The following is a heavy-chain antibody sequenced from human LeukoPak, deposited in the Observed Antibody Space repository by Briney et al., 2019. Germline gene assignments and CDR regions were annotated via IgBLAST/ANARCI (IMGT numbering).Heavy chain of an antibody. D-gene: IGHD3-16*02. J-gene: IGHJ4*02. V-gene: IGHV4-39*01. CDR2: IDYSGSN. Sequence: SETLSLTCAASGGSISSSSYYWGWIGQPPGKGLEWVGSIDYSGSNYYNPSLKRRATSSVDSSKHQFTLKLSSVTDADTAVCYCASIYDYVWGSYRLYFDYWGQGTLVTVSS. CDR3: ASIYDYVWGSYRLYFDY. CDR1: GGSISSSSYY.